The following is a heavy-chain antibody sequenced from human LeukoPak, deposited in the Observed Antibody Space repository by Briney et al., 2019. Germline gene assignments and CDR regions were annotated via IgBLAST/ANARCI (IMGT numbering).Heavy chain of an antibody. J-gene: IGHJ6*03. CDR1: GFTFSSYS. D-gene: IGHD6-19*01. CDR3: ARAEVRGWYIQDYYYYYMDV. Sequence: KSGGSLRLSCAASGFTFSSYSMNWVRQAPGKGLEWVSSISSSSSYIYYADSVKGRFTISRDNAKNSLYLQMNSLRAEDTAVYYCARAEVRGWYIQDYYYYYMDVWGKGTTVTISS. V-gene: IGHV3-21*01. CDR2: ISSSSSYI.